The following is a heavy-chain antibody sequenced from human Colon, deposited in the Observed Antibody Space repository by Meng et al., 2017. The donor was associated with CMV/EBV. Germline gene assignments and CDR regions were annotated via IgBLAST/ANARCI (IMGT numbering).Heavy chain of an antibody. D-gene: IGHD3-22*01. J-gene: IGHJ4*02. V-gene: IGHV3-30*18. CDR1: FSTVG. CDR3: AKLRHSYDSSGFTVDY. Sequence: FSTVGMHWVSQEPGKGLEWVAFISYDGSRQYYADSLKGRFIISKDDSKDTLYLQMNSLRTDDTAVYYCAKLRHSYDSSGFTVDYWGRGTLVTVSS. CDR2: ISYDGSRQ.